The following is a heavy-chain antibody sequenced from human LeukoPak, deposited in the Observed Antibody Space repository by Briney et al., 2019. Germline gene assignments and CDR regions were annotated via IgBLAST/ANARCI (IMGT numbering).Heavy chain of an antibody. CDR3: ARTSYDSSGYYLGDY. J-gene: IGHJ4*02. CDR2: IKPDGSDE. D-gene: IGHD3-22*01. CDR1: GFTFSSYW. Sequence: PGGSLRLSCVVSGFTFSSYWMSWVRQAPGKGLVWVANIKPDGSDEYYVDSVKGRFTISRDNAKNSLHLQMNSLRAEDTAVYYCARTSYDSSGYYLGDYWGQGTLVTVSS. V-gene: IGHV3-7*01.